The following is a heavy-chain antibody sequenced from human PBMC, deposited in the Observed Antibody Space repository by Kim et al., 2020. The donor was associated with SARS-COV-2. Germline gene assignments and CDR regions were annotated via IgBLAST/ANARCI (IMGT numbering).Heavy chain of an antibody. D-gene: IGHD2-2*01. V-gene: IGHV1-46*01. Sequence: ASVKVSCKASGYTFTSYYMHWVRQAPGQGLEWMGIINPSGGSTSYAQKFQGRVTMTRDTSTSTVYMELSSLRSEDTAVYYCARELVPAAIRYNWFDPWGQGTLVTVSS. J-gene: IGHJ5*02. CDR3: ARELVPAAIRYNWFDP. CDR1: GYTFTSYY. CDR2: INPSGGST.